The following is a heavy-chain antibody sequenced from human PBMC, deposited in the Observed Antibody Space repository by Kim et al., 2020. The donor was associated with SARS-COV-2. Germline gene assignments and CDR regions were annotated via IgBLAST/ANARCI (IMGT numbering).Heavy chain of an antibody. CDR2: IYHSGST. CDR3: ARDRGDDILTGYYPISYWYFWL. CDR1: GYSISSGYY. D-gene: IGHD3-9*01. V-gene: IGHV4-38-2*02. Sequence: SETLSLTCTVSGYSISSGYYWGSIRQPPGKGLEWIGSIYHSGSTYYNPSLKSRVTISVDTSKNQFSLKLSSVTAADTAVYYCARDRGDDILTGYYPISYWYFWLWGRGTLVPVSS. J-gene: IGHJ2*01.